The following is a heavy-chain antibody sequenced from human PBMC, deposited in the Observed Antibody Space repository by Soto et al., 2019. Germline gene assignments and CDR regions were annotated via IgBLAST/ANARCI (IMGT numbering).Heavy chain of an antibody. J-gene: IGHJ6*03. CDR1: W. CDR2: IYPSDSDT. V-gene: IGHV5-51*01. CDR3: ARQGRWGDPYYYYMDV. D-gene: IGHD2-21*02. Sequence: WIAWVRQMPGKGLEWMGIIYPSDSDTRYSPSLQGQVTISADKSINTAYLQWSSLKASDTAMYYCARQGRWGDPYYYYMDVWGKGTMVTVSS.